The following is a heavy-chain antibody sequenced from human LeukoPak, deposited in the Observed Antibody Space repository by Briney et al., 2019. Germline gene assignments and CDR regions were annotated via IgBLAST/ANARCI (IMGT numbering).Heavy chain of an antibody. D-gene: IGHD3-22*01. J-gene: IGHJ4*02. CDR2: INHSGST. Sequence: PSETLSLTCAVYGGSFSGYYWSWIRQPPGKGLEWIGEINHSGSTNYNPSLKSRVTISVDTSKNQFSLKLSSVTAADTAVYYCARNGNRRNLYYYDSSGYYYYFDYWGQGTLVTVSS. CDR1: GGSFSGYY. CDR3: ARNGNRRNLYYYDSSGYYYYFDY. V-gene: IGHV4-34*01.